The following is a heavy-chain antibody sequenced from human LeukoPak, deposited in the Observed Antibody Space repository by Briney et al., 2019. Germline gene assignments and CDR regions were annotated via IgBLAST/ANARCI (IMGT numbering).Heavy chain of an antibody. V-gene: IGHV4-59*11. CDR3: ARAVAGNNWFDP. CDR2: IFYNGNT. CDR1: GGSMNNHY. Sequence: SETLSLTCTVSGGSMNNHYWSWIRQPPGKGLEWVGYIFYNGNTNYNPSLKSRVLISLHTSKTQFSLELSSVTAADTAVYYCARAVAGNNWFDPWGQGTLVTVSS. D-gene: IGHD6-19*01. J-gene: IGHJ5*02.